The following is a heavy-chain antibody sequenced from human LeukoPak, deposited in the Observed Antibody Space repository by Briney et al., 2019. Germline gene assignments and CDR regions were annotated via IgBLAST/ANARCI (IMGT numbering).Heavy chain of an antibody. V-gene: IGHV1-2*02. CDR2: INPNSGGT. J-gene: IGHJ4*02. CDR1: GYTFTGYY. CDR3: ARGKWELTSGKNFDY. Sequence: GASVKVSCKASGYTFTGYYMHWVRQAPGQGLEWMGWINPNSGGTNYAQKFQGRVTMTRDTSISTAYMELSRLRSDDTAVYYCARGKWELTSGKNFDYWGQGTLVTVSS. D-gene: IGHD1-26*01.